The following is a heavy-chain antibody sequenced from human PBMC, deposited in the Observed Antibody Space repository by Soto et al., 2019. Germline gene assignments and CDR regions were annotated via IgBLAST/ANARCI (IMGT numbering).Heavy chain of an antibody. CDR3: ARATMVRGVIGWFDP. CDR1: GGSSSSYY. J-gene: IGHJ5*02. CDR2: IYYSGST. D-gene: IGHD3-10*01. V-gene: IGHV4-59*07. Sequence: PSGTLSLTCTVSGGSSSSYYWSWIRQPPGKGLEWIGYIYYSGSTNYNPSLKSRVTISVDTSKNQFSLKLSSVTAADTAVYYCARATMVRGVIGWFDPWGQGTLVTVSS.